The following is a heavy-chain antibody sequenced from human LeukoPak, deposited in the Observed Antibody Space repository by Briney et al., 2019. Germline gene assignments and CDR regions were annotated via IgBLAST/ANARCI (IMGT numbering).Heavy chain of an antibody. CDR3: TSDESNSSSWFSYYYYYMDV. CDR1: GFTFSNAW. D-gene: IGHD6-13*01. V-gene: IGHV3-15*01. CDR2: IKSKTDGGTT. J-gene: IGHJ6*03. Sequence: GGSLRLSCAASGFTFSNAWMSWVRQAPGKGLEWVGRIKSKTDGGTTDYAAPVKGRFTISRDDSKNTLYLQMNSLKTEDTAVYYCTSDESNSSSWFSYYYYYMDVWGKGTTVTVPS.